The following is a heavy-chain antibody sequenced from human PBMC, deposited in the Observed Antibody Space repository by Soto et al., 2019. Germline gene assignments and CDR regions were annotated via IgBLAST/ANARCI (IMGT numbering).Heavy chain of an antibody. D-gene: IGHD3-22*01. CDR3: ARGDSSCYYDAFDL. Sequence: QVQLVQSGAEVKKPGASVKVSCKASGYTFTRYGISWVRQAPGQGLEWMGWISAYNGNTNYAQKLQGRVTMTTDTTPCTSYMEVRSLRSDDKAVYYCARGDSSCYYDAFDLWGQGTMDTVSS. J-gene: IGHJ3*01. CDR1: GYTFTRYG. CDR2: ISAYNGNT. V-gene: IGHV1-18*01.